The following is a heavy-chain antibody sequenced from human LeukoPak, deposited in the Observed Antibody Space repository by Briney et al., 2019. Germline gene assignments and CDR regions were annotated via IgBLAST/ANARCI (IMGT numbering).Heavy chain of an antibody. CDR3: AQVREGSLRLLDY. CDR1: GFTFSSYA. V-gene: IGHV3-23*01. J-gene: IGHJ4*02. CDR2: ISGSGGST. Sequence: GGSLRLSCAASGFTFSSYAMSWVRQAPGKGLEWVSAISGSGGSTYYADSVKGRFTISRDNSKNTLYLQMNSLRAEDTAVYYCAQVREGSLRLLDYWGQGTLVTVSS. D-gene: IGHD5-12*01.